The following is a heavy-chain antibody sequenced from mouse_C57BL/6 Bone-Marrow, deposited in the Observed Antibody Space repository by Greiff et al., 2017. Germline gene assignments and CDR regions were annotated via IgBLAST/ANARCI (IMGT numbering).Heavy chain of an antibody. CDR1: GFTFSSYG. CDR2: ISSGGSYS. Sequence: EVKLVESGGDLVKPGGSLKLSCAASGFTFSSYGMSWVRQTPDKRLEWVATISSGGSYSYYPDSVKGRFTISRDNAKNTLYLQMTRLKSEDTAMYYCARQGRYYFDYWGQGTTLTVSS. J-gene: IGHJ2*01. V-gene: IGHV5-6*02. CDR3: ARQGRYYFDY.